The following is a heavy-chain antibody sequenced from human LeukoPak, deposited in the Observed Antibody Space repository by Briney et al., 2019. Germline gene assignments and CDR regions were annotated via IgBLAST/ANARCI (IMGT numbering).Heavy chain of an antibody. CDR3: ARNLIPEQLVLDF. CDR1: GGSISNYY. D-gene: IGHD6-13*01. V-gene: IGHV4-59*01. J-gene: IGHJ4*02. Sequence: SETLSLTFTVSGGSISNYYWNWIRQPPGKGLAWIGYIYYTGSTNYNPSLKSRVTMSVDTSKNQFSLNLRSVTPEDTAVYYCARNLIPEQLVLDFWGQGTLVTVSS. CDR2: IYYTGST.